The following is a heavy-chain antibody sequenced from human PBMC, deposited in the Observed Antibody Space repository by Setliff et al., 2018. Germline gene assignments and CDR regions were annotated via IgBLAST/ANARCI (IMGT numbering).Heavy chain of an antibody. V-gene: IGHV3-23*01. D-gene: IGHD2-15*01. CDR3: AKDDAGDCSGGSCYAPFDY. Sequence: RLSCAASGFTFNRFAMSWVRQTPGKGLEWVSAINHSGGSTYYADPVKGRFTISRDNSKNTLYLQMNSLRAEDTAVYYCAKDDAGDCSGGSCYAPFDYWGQGTLVTVSS. CDR2: INHSGGST. J-gene: IGHJ4*02. CDR1: GFTFNRFA.